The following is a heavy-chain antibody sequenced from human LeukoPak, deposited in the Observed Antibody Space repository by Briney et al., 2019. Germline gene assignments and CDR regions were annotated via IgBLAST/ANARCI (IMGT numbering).Heavy chain of an antibody. J-gene: IGHJ3*02. CDR1: GFTVSSNY. V-gene: IGHV3-66*01. CDR3: VQEGPRGLAFDI. CDR2: IYSGGNT. Sequence: TGGSLRLSCAASGFTVSSNYMNWVRQAPGKGLEWVSVIYSGGNTYYADSVKGRFTISRDNSKNTLYLQMNSLRAEDTAVYYCVQEGPRGLAFDIWGQGTKVTVSS.